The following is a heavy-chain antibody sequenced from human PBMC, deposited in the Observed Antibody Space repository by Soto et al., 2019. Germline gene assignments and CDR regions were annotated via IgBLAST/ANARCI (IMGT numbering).Heavy chain of an antibody. J-gene: IGHJ4*02. V-gene: IGHV3-11*06. CDR1: RFTFSDYD. CDR3: ATLGYSYELDY. D-gene: IGHD5-18*01. CDR2: ISASGTYT. Sequence: PGGSLILSCAGSRFTFSDYDMSWIRQAPGKGLDWVSFISASGTYTNYADSVKGRVTIPRDNAKNSLSLQMNSLRAEDTAVYYCATLGYSYELDYWGQGTLVTVSS.